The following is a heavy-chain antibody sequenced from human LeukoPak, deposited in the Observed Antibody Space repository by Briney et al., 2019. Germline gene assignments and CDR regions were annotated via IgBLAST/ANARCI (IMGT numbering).Heavy chain of an antibody. V-gene: IGHV4-39*07. D-gene: IGHD2-15*01. J-gene: IGHJ3*02. CDR3: ARDRGILGIFRDAFDI. CDR2: IYYSGST. Sequence: PSETLSLTCAVYGGSFSSYYWGWIRQPPGKGLEWIGSIYYSGSTYYNPSLKSRVTISVDTSKNQFSLKLSSVTAADTAVYYCARDRGILGIFRDAFDIWGQGTMVTVSS. CDR1: GGSFSSYY.